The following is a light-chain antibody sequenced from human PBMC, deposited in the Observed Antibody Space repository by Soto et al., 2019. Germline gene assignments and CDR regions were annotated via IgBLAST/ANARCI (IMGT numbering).Light chain of an antibody. J-gene: IGLJ1*01. Sequence: QSALTQPASVSGSPGQSITISCTGTSSDVGGYNYVSWYQQQSGKAPKLMIHEVSNRPSGVSNRFSGSKSGNTASLTISGLQAEDEADYYCGSYTSSRAYVFGIGTKVHRP. CDR2: EVS. CDR1: SSDVGGYNY. V-gene: IGLV2-14*01. CDR3: GSYTSSRAYV.